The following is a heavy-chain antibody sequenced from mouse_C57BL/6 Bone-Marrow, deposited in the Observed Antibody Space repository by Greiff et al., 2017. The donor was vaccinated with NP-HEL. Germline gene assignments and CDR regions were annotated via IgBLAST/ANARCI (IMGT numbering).Heavy chain of an antibody. Sequence: EVQGVESGAELVRPGASVKLSCTASGFNIKDDYMHWVKQRPEQGLEWIGWIDPENGDTEYASKFQGKATITADTSSNTAYLQLSSLTSEDTAVYYCTLLRRGSWFAYWGQGTLVTVSA. V-gene: IGHV14-4*01. J-gene: IGHJ3*01. D-gene: IGHD2-12*01. CDR1: GFNIKDDY. CDR2: IDPENGDT. CDR3: TLLRRGSWFAY.